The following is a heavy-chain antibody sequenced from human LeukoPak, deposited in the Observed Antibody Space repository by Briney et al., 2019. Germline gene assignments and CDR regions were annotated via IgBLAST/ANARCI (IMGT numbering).Heavy chain of an antibody. CDR1: SGSFSGGY. Sequence: SETLSLTCAVYSGSFSGGYWSWIRQPPGRGLGWIGEVNHSGSTNYNPSLKSRVTISVDTSKNQFSLKLTSVTAADTAVYYCVRQHLPEYYFDYWGQGTLVTVSS. V-gene: IGHV4-34*01. CDR3: VRQHLPEYYFDY. CDR2: VNHSGST. D-gene: IGHD6-13*01. J-gene: IGHJ4*02.